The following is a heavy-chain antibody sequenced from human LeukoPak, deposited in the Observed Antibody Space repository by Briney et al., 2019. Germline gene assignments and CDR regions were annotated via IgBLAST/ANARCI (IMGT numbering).Heavy chain of an antibody. V-gene: IGHV4-39*01. CDR2: IYYSGST. J-gene: IGHJ4*02. Sequence: PSETLSLTCTVSGGSISSSSYYWGWIRQPPGKGLEWIGSIYYSGSTYYNQSLKSRVTISVDTSKNQFSLKLISVTAADTAVYYCARSDGYNLNFDYWGQGTLVTVSS. CDR1: GGSISSSSYY. D-gene: IGHD5-24*01. CDR3: ARSDGYNLNFDY.